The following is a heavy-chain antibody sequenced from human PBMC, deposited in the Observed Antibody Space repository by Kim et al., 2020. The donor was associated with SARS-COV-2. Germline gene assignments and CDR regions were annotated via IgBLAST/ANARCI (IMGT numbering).Heavy chain of an antibody. Sequence: SVQGRFTIPRDNAQNTLFLQMSSLRPEDTAIYYCARGRYGSGSYFNVGDYWGPGTLVTVSS. V-gene: IGHV3-23*01. D-gene: IGHD3-10*01. J-gene: IGHJ4*02. CDR3: ARGRYGSGSYFNVGDY.